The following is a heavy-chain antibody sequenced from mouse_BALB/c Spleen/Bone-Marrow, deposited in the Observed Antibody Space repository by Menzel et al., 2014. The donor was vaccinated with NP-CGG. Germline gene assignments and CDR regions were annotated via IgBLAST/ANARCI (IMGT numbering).Heavy chain of an antibody. Sequence: EVQLVESGGGLVQPGGSLKLSCAASGFDFSRYWMSWVRQAPGKGLEWIGEINPDSSTINYTPSLKDKFIISRDNAKNTPYLQMSKVRSEDTALYYCARRGGWFAYWGQGALVTVSA. CDR2: INPDSSTI. CDR1: GFDFSRYW. D-gene: IGHD1-1*02. CDR3: ARRGGWFAY. V-gene: IGHV4-1*02. J-gene: IGHJ3*01.